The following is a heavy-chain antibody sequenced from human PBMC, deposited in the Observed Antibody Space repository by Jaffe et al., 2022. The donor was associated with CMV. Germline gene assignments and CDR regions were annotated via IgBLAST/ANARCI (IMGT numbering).Heavy chain of an antibody. CDR3: ARDRSTNYAVPRPVDPLDI. CDR1: GFALSSYT. Sequence: EVQLVESGGGLVKPGGSLRLSCEASGFALSSYTMNWIRQAPGKGLEWVSFISSGGTYIYYADSVKGRLTISRDNAKNSLYLQMNSLRVEDTAVYYCARDRSTNYAVPRPVDPLDIWGQGTMVTVSS. J-gene: IGHJ3*02. D-gene: IGHD3-3*01. CDR2: ISSGGTYI. V-gene: IGHV3-21*01.